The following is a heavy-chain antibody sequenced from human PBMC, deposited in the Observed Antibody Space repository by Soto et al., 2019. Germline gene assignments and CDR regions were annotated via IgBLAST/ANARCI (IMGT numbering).Heavy chain of an antibody. CDR2: IIPIFGTA. CDR1: GGTFSSYA. V-gene: IGHV1-69*06. J-gene: IGHJ6*02. D-gene: IGHD5-12*01. Sequence: QVQLVQSGAEVKKPGSSVKVSCKASGGTFSSYAISWVRQAPGQGLEWMGGIIPIFGTANYAQKFQGRVTITADKSTSTAYMELSSLRSEDTAVYYCARHQGNGYDKNYYYYYGMDVWGQGTTVTVSS. CDR3: ARHQGNGYDKNYYYYYGMDV.